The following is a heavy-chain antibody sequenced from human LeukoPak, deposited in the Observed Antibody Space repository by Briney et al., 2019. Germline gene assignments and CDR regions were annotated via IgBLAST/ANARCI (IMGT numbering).Heavy chain of an antibody. CDR1: GGSISSSNW. V-gene: IGHV4-4*02. CDR3: ASIEQQSSGIGRDY. J-gene: IGHJ4*02. CDR2: IYHSGST. Sequence: PSETLSLTCAVSGGSISSSNWWSWVRQPPGKGLEWIGEIYHSGSTNYNPSLKSRVTISVDKSKNQFSLKLSSVTAADTAVYYCASIEQQSSGIGRDYRGQGTLVTVSS. D-gene: IGHD6-13*01.